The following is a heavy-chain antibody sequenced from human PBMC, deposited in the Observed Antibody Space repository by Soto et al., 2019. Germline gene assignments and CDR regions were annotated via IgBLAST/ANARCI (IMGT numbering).Heavy chain of an antibody. J-gene: IGHJ4*02. Sequence: QVQLQESGPGLVKPSQTLSLTCTVSGGSISSGDYYWSWIRQPPGKGLEWIGYIYYSGSTYYTPPLKHRVTIPVDTSKNQFSLQLCSVSAAETAVYYCAEEVMGLLGFDYWGQGTLVTVSS. CDR2: IYYSGST. CDR3: AEEVMGLLGFDY. V-gene: IGHV4-30-4*01. CDR1: GGSISSGDYY. D-gene: IGHD1-7*01.